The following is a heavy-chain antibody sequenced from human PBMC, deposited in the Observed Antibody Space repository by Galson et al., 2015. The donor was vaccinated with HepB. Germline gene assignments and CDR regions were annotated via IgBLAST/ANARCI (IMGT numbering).Heavy chain of an antibody. D-gene: IGHD1-26*01. J-gene: IGHJ3*02. CDR1: GFTFSSYS. CDR3: ARPATPGGSDAFDI. V-gene: IGHV3-21*01. CDR2: ISSSSSYI. Sequence: SLRLSCAASGFTFSSYSMNWVRQAPGKGLEWVPSISSSSSYIYYADSVKGRFTISRDNAKNSLYLQMNSLRAEDTAVYYCARPATPGGSDAFDIWGQGTMVTVSS.